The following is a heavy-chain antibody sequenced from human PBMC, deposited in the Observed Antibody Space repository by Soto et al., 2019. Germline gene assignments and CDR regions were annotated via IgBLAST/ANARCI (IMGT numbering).Heavy chain of an antibody. CDR1: GGSISSGDYY. J-gene: IGHJ2*01. Sequence: QVQLQESGPGLVKPSQTLSLTCTVSGGSISSGDYYWSWIRQPPGKGLEWIGYIYYSGSTYYNPYLKSRVIISVDTSKNQFSLKLSSVTAADTAVYYCVRGNFKLWFGELNLWGRGTLVTVSS. CDR3: VRGNFKLWFGELNL. V-gene: IGHV4-30-4*01. CDR2: IYYSGST. D-gene: IGHD3-10*01.